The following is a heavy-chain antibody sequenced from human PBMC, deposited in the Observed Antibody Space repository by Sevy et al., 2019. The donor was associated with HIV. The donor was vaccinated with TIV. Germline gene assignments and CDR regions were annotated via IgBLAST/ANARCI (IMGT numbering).Heavy chain of an antibody. Sequence: GGSLRLSCAASGFTFSNAWMNWVRQAPGKGLEWVAVISYDGRHKYYADSVKGRFTISRDNSKNTLDLQMNSLRAEDTAVYYCAKDRDIVIVLGATALRQWGQGTLVTVSS. V-gene: IGHV3-30*18. CDR1: GFTFSNAW. CDR2: ISYDGRHK. CDR3: AKDRDIVIVLGATALRQ. D-gene: IGHD2-15*01. J-gene: IGHJ1*01.